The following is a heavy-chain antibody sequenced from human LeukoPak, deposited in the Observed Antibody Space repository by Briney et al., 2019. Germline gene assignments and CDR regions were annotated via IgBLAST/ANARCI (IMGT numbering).Heavy chain of an antibody. D-gene: IGHD3-16*02. CDR1: GFTFSSYA. Sequence: PGRSLRLSCAASGFTFSSYAMHWVRQAPGKGLEWVAGISYDGSNKYYADSVKGRFTISRDNSKNTLYLQMNSLRAEDTAVYYCASDFTFGGVIAALDYWGQGTLVTVSS. J-gene: IGHJ4*02. CDR2: ISYDGSNK. CDR3: ASDFTFGGVIAALDY. V-gene: IGHV3-30-3*01.